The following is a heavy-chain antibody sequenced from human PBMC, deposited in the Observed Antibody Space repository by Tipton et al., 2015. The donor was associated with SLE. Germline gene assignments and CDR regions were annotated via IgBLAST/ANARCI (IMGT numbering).Heavy chain of an antibody. Sequence: SLRLSCAASGFSFRDYDMTWVRQAPGKGLEWVSYVSSGSTLRDYADSVKGRFTIPRDNAKNSLYLQMNSLRAEDTAVYYCARNPDSSGYYFLDYWGQGTLVTVSS. V-gene: IGHV3-11*03. D-gene: IGHD3-22*01. CDR3: ARNPDSSGYYFLDY. J-gene: IGHJ4*02. CDR1: GFSFRDYD. CDR2: VSSGSTLR.